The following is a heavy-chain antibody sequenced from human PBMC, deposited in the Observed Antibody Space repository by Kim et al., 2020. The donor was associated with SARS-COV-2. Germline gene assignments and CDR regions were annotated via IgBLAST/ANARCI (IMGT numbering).Heavy chain of an antibody. CDR1: GYTFTSYA. D-gene: IGHD3-9*01. J-gene: IGHJ6*02. V-gene: IGHV1-3*01. Sequence: ASVKVSCKASGYTFTSYAMHWVRQAPGQRLEWMGWINAGNGNTKYSQKFQGRVTITRDTSASTAYMELSSLRSEDTAVYYCARDGLGDILTGYYPAYGMDVWGQGTTVTVSS. CDR3: ARDGLGDILTGYYPAYGMDV. CDR2: INAGNGNT.